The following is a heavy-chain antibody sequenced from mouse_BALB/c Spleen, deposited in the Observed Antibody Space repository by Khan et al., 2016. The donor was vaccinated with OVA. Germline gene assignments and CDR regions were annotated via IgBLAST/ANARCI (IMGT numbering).Heavy chain of an antibody. CDR2: IESNGGST. Sequence: DVHLVESGGGIVQPGGSLTRSCAASRFTISSYGMSSVRQTPDKRLELVATIESNGGSTDYPASVKRRFTISGDTAKNALYLQMRSLKSEDSAMYYCARSAIWGQGTTLTVSS. CDR3: ARSAI. D-gene: IGHD2-12*01. CDR1: RFTISSYG. V-gene: IGHV5-6-3*01. J-gene: IGHJ2*01.